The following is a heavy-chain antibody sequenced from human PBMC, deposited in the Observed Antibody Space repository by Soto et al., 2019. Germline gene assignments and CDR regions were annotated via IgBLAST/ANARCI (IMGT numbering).Heavy chain of an antibody. CDR1: GDSVSSNSVC. J-gene: IGHJ4*02. CDR2: TYYRSKWYS. Sequence: PSQTLSLTCAISGDSVSSNSVCWNWIRQSPSRGLEWLGRTYYRSKWYSDYGASVRGRININADTSKNQVSLQLDSVTPEDTAVYFCARYTSSWYLDYWGPGTQVTVSS. V-gene: IGHV6-1*01. CDR3: ARYTSSWYLDY. D-gene: IGHD6-13*01.